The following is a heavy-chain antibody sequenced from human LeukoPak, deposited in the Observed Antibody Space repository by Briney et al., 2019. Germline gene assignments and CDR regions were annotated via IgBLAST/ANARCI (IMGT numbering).Heavy chain of an antibody. D-gene: IGHD4-23*01. CDR1: GSPISGYT. CDR3: AAGACVGNCFGNYFDP. CDR2: ITCGSTYI. Sequence: PGGSLRLACAGAGSPISGYTLNWVRQAPGKGLEWVSSITCGSTYINYIGSVQGRFTVSRDNARNSLYLQLNSLKVEDTAIYYCAAGACVGNCFGNYFDPWGQGTLVIVSS. J-gene: IGHJ5*02. V-gene: IGHV3-21*04.